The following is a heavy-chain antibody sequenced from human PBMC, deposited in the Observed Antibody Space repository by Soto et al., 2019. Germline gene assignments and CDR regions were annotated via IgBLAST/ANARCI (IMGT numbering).Heavy chain of an antibody. CDR2: INNAGST. Sequence: GGSLRLSCAASGFDASVNFMTWVRQAPGRGLEWVSTINNAGSTFYADSVKGRFTISGDNSKNTLYLQMNSLRVEDTAMYYCARENYYYGMDVWGEGSAVTVSS. CDR1: GFDASVNF. J-gene: IGHJ6*04. V-gene: IGHV3-66*01. CDR3: ARENYYYGMDV.